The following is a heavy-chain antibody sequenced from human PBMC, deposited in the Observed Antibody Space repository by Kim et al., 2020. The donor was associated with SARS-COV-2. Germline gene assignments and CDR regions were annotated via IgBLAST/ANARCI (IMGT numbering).Heavy chain of an antibody. V-gene: IGHV1-18*01. CDR1: GYTFTSYG. J-gene: IGHJ6*02. CDR2: ISAYNGNT. Sequence: ASVKVSCKASGYTFTSYGISWVRQAPGQGLEWIGWISAYNGNTNYAQKLQGRVTMTTDTSTSTAYMELRSLRSDDTAVYYCARETEYIVVVPAATYYYYYGMDVWGQGTTVTVSS. CDR3: ARETEYIVVVPAATYYYYYGMDV. D-gene: IGHD2-2*01.